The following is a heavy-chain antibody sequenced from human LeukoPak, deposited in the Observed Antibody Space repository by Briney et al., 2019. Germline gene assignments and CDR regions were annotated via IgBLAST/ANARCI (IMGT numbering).Heavy chain of an antibody. CDR2: ISSSSSTI. Sequence: GESLKISCAASGFTFSSYSMNWVRQAPGKGLEWVSYISSSSSTIYYADSVKGRFTISRDNAKNSLYLQMNSLRAEDTAVYYCASSWNYNRGQGTLVTVSS. J-gene: IGHJ4*02. V-gene: IGHV3-48*01. D-gene: IGHD1-7*01. CDR3: ASSWNYN. CDR1: GFTFSSYS.